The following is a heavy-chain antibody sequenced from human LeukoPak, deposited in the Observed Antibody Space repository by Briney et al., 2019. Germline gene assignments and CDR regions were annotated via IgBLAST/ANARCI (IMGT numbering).Heavy chain of an antibody. V-gene: IGHV1-18*01. D-gene: IGHD3-3*01. CDR3: ARGRFLEWFDP. CDR2: ISAYNGNT. Sequence: ASVKVSCEASGGTFSSYAISWVRQAPGQGLEWMGWISAYNGNTNYAQKLQGRVTMTTDTSTSTAYMELRSLRSDDTAVYYCARGRFLEWFDPWGQGTLVTVSS. J-gene: IGHJ5*02. CDR1: GGTFSSYA.